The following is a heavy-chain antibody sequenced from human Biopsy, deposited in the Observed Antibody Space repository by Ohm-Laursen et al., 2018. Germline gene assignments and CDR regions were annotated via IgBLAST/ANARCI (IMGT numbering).Heavy chain of an antibody. CDR1: GFSFTGYY. V-gene: IGHV1-2*02. CDR3: ALQSVAQMKNFDY. J-gene: IGHJ4*02. CDR2: ISPKSGGT. D-gene: IGHD6-19*01. Sequence: AAVKVSCKASGFSFTGYYIHWVRQAPGQGLEWMGWISPKSGGTNYAQKFQGNITMTKNTSMSTAYMEMSRLRSDDTAVYYCALQSVAQMKNFDYWGQGTLVTVSS.